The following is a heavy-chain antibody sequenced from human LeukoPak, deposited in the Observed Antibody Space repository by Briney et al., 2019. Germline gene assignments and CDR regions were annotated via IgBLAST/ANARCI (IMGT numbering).Heavy chain of an antibody. D-gene: IGHD5-24*01. CDR3: ARGLKSWGSLQVDAFDI. V-gene: IGHV1-2*02. Sequence: ASVKVSCKASGYTFTGYYMHWVRQAPRQGLEWMGWINPNSGGTNYAQKFQGRVTMTRDTSISTAYMELSRLRSDDTAVYYCARGLKSWGSLQVDAFDIWGQGTMVTVSS. CDR1: GYTFTGYY. J-gene: IGHJ3*02. CDR2: INPNSGGT.